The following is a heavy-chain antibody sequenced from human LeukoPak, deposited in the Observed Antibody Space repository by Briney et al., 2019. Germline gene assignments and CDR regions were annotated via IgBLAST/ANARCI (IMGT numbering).Heavy chain of an antibody. CDR2: ISSSSSTI. D-gene: IGHD3/OR15-3a*01. CDR1: GFTFSSYS. CDR3: ARRGIWTDMDV. V-gene: IGHV3-48*01. J-gene: IGHJ6*03. Sequence: GGSLRLSCAASGFTFSSYSMNWVRQAPGKGLEWVSYISSSSSTICYADSVKGRFTISRDNAKNSLYLQMNSLRAEDTAVYYCARRGIWTDMDVWGKGTTVTVSS.